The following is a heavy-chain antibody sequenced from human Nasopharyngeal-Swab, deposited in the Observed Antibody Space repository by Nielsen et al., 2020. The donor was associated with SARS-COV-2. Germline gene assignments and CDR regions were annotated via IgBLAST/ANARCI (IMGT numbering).Heavy chain of an antibody. CDR2: ISAYNGNT. J-gene: IGHJ3*02. D-gene: IGHD6-19*01. Sequence: ASVKVSCKASGYTFTSYGISWVRQAPGQGLEWMGWISAYNGNTNYAQKLQGRVTMTTDTSTSTAYMELRSLRFDDTAVYYCARDAWGSGWFVDAFDIWGQGTMVTVSS. CDR3: ARDAWGSGWFVDAFDI. CDR1: GYTFTSYG. V-gene: IGHV1-18*01.